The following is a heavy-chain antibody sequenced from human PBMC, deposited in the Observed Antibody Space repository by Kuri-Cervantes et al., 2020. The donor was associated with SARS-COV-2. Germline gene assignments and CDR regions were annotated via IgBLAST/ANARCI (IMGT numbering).Heavy chain of an antibody. Sequence: SETLSLTCTVSGGSISSSSYYWGWIRQPPGKGLEWIGSIYYSGSTYYNPSLKGRVTISVDTSKNQFSLKLSSVTAADTAVYYCARLDSSGYLGYFDYWGQGTLVTVSS. V-gene: IGHV4-39*01. CDR1: GGSISSSSYY. CDR3: ARLDSSGYLGYFDY. J-gene: IGHJ4*02. D-gene: IGHD3-22*01. CDR2: IYYSGST.